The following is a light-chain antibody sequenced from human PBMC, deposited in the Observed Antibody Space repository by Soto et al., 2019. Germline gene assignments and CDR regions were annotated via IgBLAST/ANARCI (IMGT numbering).Light chain of an antibody. CDR2: AAS. V-gene: IGKV1-9*01. CDR1: QGISSY. CDR3: QQLNSYPLFT. Sequence: DIQLTQSPSFLSASVGDRVTITCRASQGISSYLAWYQQKPGKAPKLLIYAASTLQSGVPSRFSGSGSGTEFTLTISRLQPEDFPTYYCQQLNSYPLFTFGPGTKVDIK. J-gene: IGKJ3*01.